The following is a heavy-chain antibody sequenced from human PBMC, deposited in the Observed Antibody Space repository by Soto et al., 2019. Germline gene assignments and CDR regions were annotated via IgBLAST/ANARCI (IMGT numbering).Heavy chain of an antibody. V-gene: IGHV1-2*02. D-gene: IGHD3-10*01. J-gene: IGHJ5*02. Sequence: ASVKVSCKASGYSFSGYYMNWVRQAPGQGLEWMGWIKPNSGGTDYAQKFQGRVTMTRDTSISTAYMELRGLRYDDTAVYYCARTRRVIPRVTYNWFDPWGQGTLVTVS. CDR1: GYSFSGYY. CDR3: ARTRRVIPRVTYNWFDP. CDR2: IKPNSGGT.